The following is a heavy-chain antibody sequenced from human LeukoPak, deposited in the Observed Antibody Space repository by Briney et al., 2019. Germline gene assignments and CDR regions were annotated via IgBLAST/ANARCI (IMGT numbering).Heavy chain of an antibody. CDR3: ARDNLGFGDLSKYYFDY. CDR2: IYTSGST. CDR1: GGSISSYY. Sequence: SETLSLTCTVSGGSISSYYWSWIRQPAGKGLEWIGRIYTSGSTNYNPSLKSRVTISVDTSKNQFSLKLTSVTAADTAVYYCARDNLGFGDLSKYYFDYWGQGTLVTVSS. D-gene: IGHD3-16*01. V-gene: IGHV4-4*07. J-gene: IGHJ4*02.